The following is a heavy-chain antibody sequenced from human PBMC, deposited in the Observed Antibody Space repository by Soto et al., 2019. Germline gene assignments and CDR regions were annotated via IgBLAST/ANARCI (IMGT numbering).Heavy chain of an antibody. CDR3: ARHWPQLPLNL. CDR1: GYSFSSYW. J-gene: IGHJ4*02. D-gene: IGHD2-2*01. CDR2: IYPDDFDT. Sequence: GESLKISCKGSGYSFSSYWIGWVRQVPGKGLEWMGIIYPDDFDTRYSPSFQGQVTISADKSISTAYLQWNSLKASDTAIYYCARHWPQLPLNLWGQGTLVTVSS. V-gene: IGHV5-51*01.